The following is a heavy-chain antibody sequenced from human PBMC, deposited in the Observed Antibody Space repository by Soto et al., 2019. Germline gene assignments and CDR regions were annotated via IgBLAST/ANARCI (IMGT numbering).Heavy chain of an antibody. CDR2: IFYGGGTGVT. D-gene: IGHD4-17*01. V-gene: IGHV4-39*01. CDR3: ARRGGGDSLFDS. J-gene: IGHJ4*02. Sequence: QLHLQESGPGLVKPSETLSLTCTVSGDSFSTSNYYWGWIRQPPGKGLEWIGNIFYGGGTGVTYYSPSLRSRVIISVDPSKNQLSLKLRSITAADTAFYFCARRGGGDSLFDSWGQGKLVTVSS. CDR1: GDSFSTSNYY.